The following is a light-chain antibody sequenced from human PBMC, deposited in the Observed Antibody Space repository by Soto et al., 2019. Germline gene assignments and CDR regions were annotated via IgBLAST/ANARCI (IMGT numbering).Light chain of an antibody. CDR3: QQYNSYWGT. CDR2: AAS. J-gene: IGKJ1*01. Sequence: DIQMTQSPSSVSASVGDRVTITCRASQGVSSWLAWYQQKPGKAPNLLIYAASSLQSGVPSRFRGSGSGTEFTLTISSLQPDDFATYYCQQYNSYWGTFGQGTKVDIK. CDR1: QGVSSW. V-gene: IGKV1D-16*01.